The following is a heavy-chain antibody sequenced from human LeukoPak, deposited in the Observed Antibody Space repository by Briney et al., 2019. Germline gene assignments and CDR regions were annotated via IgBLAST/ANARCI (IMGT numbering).Heavy chain of an antibody. Sequence: GSSVKVSCKASGGTFSSYAISWVRQAPGQGLEWMGRIIPILGIANYAQKFQGRVTITADKSTSTAYMELSSLRSEDTAVYYCATTSGDQLLLDAFNIWGQGTMVTVSS. J-gene: IGHJ3*02. CDR2: IIPILGIA. V-gene: IGHV1-69*04. D-gene: IGHD2-2*01. CDR1: GGTFSSYA. CDR3: ATTSGDQLLLDAFNI.